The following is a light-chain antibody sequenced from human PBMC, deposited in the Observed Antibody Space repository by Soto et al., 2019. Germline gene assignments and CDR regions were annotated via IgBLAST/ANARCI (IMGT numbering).Light chain of an antibody. Sequence: DIQMTQSPSSLSVSVGDRVTITCRASQSISSHLNWYQQKPGKAPKLLIYAASSLQSGVPSRFSGSGSGTDFTLTISSLQPEDSASYYCQQSYSTPWTFGQGTKVDIK. CDR1: QSISSH. CDR2: AAS. V-gene: IGKV1-39*01. J-gene: IGKJ1*01. CDR3: QQSYSTPWT.